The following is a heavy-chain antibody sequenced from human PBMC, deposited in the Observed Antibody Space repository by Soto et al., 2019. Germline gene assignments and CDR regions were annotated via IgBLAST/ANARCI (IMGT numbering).Heavy chain of an antibody. CDR1: GFTFSSYG. D-gene: IGHD6-13*01. V-gene: IGHV3-30-3*01. CDR2: IPNTENKK. Sequence: EESGGGVVQPGTSLRLSCVASGFTFSSYGMHWVRQAPGKGLEWVAVIPNTENKKYYADSLKGRFTISRDNSQNTLFLQMDSLMSEDTAMYYCARTAGGRVRGALDIWGQGTMVTVS. CDR3: ARTAGGRVRGALDI. J-gene: IGHJ3*02.